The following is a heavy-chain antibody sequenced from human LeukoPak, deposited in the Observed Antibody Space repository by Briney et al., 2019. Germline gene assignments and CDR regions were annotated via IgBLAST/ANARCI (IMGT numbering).Heavy chain of an antibody. CDR3: ARDQAMVRGVIINYFDY. V-gene: IGHV3-48*03. CDR1: GFTFSSYE. CDR2: ISSSGSTI. J-gene: IGHJ4*02. Sequence: GGSLRLSCAASGFTFSSYEMNWVGQAPGKGVEGVSYISSSGSTIYYADSVKGRFTISRDNAKNPLYLQMNSLRAEDTAVYYCARDQAMVRGVIINYFDYWGQGTLVTVSS. D-gene: IGHD3-10*01.